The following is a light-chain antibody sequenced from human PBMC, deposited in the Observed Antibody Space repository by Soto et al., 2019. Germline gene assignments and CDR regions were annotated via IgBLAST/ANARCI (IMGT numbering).Light chain of an antibody. J-gene: IGLJ1*01. CDR2: DFT. CDR3: CSYAGSYTYV. Sequence: QSVRTQPRSVSGSPGQSVTISCTVTNSDVGTFYFVSWYHQYPDKGPKLIIYDFTERPSGVPYRFSGSKSGYTASLTISGLQAEDEADDYCCSYAGSYTYVFGSGTKLIVL. V-gene: IGLV2-11*01. CDR1: NSDVGTFYF.